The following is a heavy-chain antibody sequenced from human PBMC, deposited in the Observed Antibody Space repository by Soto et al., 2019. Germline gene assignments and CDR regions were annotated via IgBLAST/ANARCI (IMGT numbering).Heavy chain of an antibody. CDR1: GYTFTSYG. CDR3: ARDLEELRQLNWFHP. CDR2: ISAYNVNT. J-gene: IGHJ5*02. V-gene: IGHV1-18*01. Sequence: QVQLVQSGAEVKKPGASVKVSGKASGYTFTSYGISWVRQAPGQGLEWMGWISAYNVNTNDAQKLQGRFTMTTDTSTSTAYMELRSLRSDDTAVYYCARDLEELRQLNWFHPWGQGNLVTVSS. D-gene: IGHD1-7*01.